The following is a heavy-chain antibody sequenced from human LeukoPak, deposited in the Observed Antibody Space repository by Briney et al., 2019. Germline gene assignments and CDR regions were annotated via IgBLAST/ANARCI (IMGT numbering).Heavy chain of an antibody. D-gene: IGHD3-10*01. J-gene: IGHJ5*02. CDR2: INPNRGGT. CDR1: GYTFTGYY. Sequence: ASVKVSCKASGYTFTGYYMHWVRQAPGQGLEWMGRINPNRGGTNYAQKFQGRVTMTRDTSISTAYMELSRLRSDDTAVYYCAREFPLRGVIITLRYNWFDPWGQGTLVTVSS. CDR3: AREFPLRGVIITLRYNWFDP. V-gene: IGHV1-2*06.